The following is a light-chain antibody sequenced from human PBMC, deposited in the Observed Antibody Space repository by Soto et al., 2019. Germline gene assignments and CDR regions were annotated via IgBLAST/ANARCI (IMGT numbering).Light chain of an antibody. J-gene: IGKJ1*01. CDR3: QQYGTSPRT. V-gene: IGKV3-20*01. CDR1: QSLSSY. CDR2: DAS. Sequence: EIVLTQSPATLSLSPGERATLSCRASQSLSSYLAWYQQKPGQAPRLLIYDASTRATGIADRFSGSGSGTDFTLTISRLEPEDSAVYYCQQYGTSPRTFGQGTKVEIK.